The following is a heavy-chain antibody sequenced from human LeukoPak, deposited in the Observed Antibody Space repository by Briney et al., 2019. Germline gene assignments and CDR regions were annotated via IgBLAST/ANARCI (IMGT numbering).Heavy chain of an antibody. CDR2: IYYSGST. CDR3: ARHSSGWYGGNDAFDI. CDR1: GGSISSYY. V-gene: IGHV4-59*08. D-gene: IGHD6-19*01. Sequence: SETLSLTCTVSGGSISSYYWSWIRQPPGKGLEWIVYIYYSGSTSYNPSLKSRVTISVDTSKNQFSLKLSSVTAADTAVYYCARHSSGWYGGNDAFDIWGQGTMVTVSS. J-gene: IGHJ3*02.